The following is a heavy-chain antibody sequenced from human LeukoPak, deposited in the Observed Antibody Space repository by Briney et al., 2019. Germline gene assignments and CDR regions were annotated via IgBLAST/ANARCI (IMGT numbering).Heavy chain of an antibody. J-gene: IGHJ3*02. Sequence: ALQRYSKVSRYSSPRYAIACVRHPPRKGLEPTEPIQLGASETRYSPSFQGQVTISADKSISTAYLQWSSLKASDTAMYYCARLQDPNYYDSSGYHSHAFDIWGQGTMVTVSS. D-gene: IGHD3-22*01. CDR3: ARLQDPNYYDSSGYHSHAFDI. CDR2: IQLGASET. CDR1: RYSSPRYA. V-gene: IGHV5-51*01.